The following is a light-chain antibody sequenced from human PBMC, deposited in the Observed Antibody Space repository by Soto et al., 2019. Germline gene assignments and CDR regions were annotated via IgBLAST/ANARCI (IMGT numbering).Light chain of an antibody. V-gene: IGKV3-15*01. CDR2: HAS. J-gene: IGKJ4*01. CDR1: QSVSNN. Sequence: EIVMTKSPATLSVSPGERATLSCRASQSVSNNLAWYQQKPGQAPRLLIYHASTGATAIPARFSGSGSGTELPLTISSVQSEDFAVYYCQQYNEWPLTFGGGTKVEIK. CDR3: QQYNEWPLT.